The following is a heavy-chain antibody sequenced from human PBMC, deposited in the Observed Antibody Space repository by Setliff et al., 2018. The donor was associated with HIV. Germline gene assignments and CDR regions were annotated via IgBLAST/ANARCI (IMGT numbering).Heavy chain of an antibody. CDR2: MNPNSGNT. CDR3: ARGSSYSSSWYVFRPQALNDAFDI. Sequence: GASVKVSCKTSGYTFDAKYIHWARQAPGQGLEWMGWMNPNSGNTGYAQKFQGRVTMTRNTSISTAYMELSSLRSEDTAVYYCARGSSYSSSWYVFRPQALNDAFDIWAQGTMVTVSS. D-gene: IGHD6-13*01. J-gene: IGHJ3*02. CDR1: GYTFDAKY. V-gene: IGHV1-8*02.